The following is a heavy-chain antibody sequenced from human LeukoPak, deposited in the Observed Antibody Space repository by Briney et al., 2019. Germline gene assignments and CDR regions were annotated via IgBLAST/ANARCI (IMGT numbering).Heavy chain of an antibody. CDR2: IYQSGST. J-gene: IGHJ3*02. CDR1: GGSVSSAGYS. D-gene: IGHD3-16*01. Sequence: SETLSLTCGVSGGSVSSAGYSWSWIRQAPGKGLEWIGYIYQSGSTYYHPSLERRVTISVDKSVNQFSLKLTSVTAADTAVYYCANRGGFDAFNIWGPGTLVTVSS. CDR3: ANRGGFDAFNI. V-gene: IGHV4-30-2*01.